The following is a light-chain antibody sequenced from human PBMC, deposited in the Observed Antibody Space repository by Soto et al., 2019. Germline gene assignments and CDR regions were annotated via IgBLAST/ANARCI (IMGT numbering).Light chain of an antibody. V-gene: IGLV2-18*02. CDR3: SSYTTSSTLV. Sequence: QSALTQPPSVSGSPGQSVTISCTGTSSDIGSYNRVSWYQQRPGTAPKLMVYVVSIRPSGVPDRFSGSKSGNTASLTISGLQAEDEADYYCSSYTTSSTLVFGGGTKLTV. CDR1: SSDIGSYNR. J-gene: IGLJ2*01. CDR2: VVS.